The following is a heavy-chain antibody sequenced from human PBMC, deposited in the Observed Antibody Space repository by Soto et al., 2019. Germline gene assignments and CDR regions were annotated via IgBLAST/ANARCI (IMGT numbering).Heavy chain of an antibody. J-gene: IGHJ4*02. CDR3: ARGPPIVVVVAATLPPDY. V-gene: IGHV1-46*01. Sequence: ASVKVSCKASGYTFTSYYMHWVRQAPGQGLEWMGIINPSGGSTSYAQKFQGRVTMTRDTSTSTVYMELSSLRSEDTAVYYCARGPPIVVVVAATLPPDYWGQGTLVTVS. CDR2: INPSGGST. CDR1: GYTFTSYY. D-gene: IGHD2-15*01.